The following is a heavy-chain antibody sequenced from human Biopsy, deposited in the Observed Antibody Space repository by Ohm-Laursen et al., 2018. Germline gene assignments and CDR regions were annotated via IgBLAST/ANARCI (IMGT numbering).Heavy chain of an antibody. V-gene: IGHV4-39*01. CDR1: GVSISSSASY. J-gene: IGHJ4*02. Sequence: PSDTLSLTCAVSGVSISSSASYWGWFRQSPGMGLVWIGNIYYTGNTYYNPSLDSRLTISEDTSKNHFSLKLSSVTAADTAVYYCAKQGIRGYYEYWGQGSLVTVSS. D-gene: IGHD3-22*01. CDR3: AKQGIRGYYEY. CDR2: IYYTGNT.